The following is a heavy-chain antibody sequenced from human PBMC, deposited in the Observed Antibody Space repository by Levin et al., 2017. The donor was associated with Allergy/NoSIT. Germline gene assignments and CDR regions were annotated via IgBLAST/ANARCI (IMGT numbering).Heavy chain of an antibody. CDR3: ARVAGYSYGYYFDY. CDR1: GGSISSGGYS. J-gene: IGHJ4*02. CDR2: IYLSGST. D-gene: IGHD5-18*01. Sequence: SETLSLTCAVSGGSISSGGYSWSWIRQPPGKGLEWIGNIYLSGSTYYNPSLKSRVTISVDRSKNQFSLNLSSVTAADTAVYYCARVAGYSYGYYFDYWDQGTLVTVSS. V-gene: IGHV4-30-2*01.